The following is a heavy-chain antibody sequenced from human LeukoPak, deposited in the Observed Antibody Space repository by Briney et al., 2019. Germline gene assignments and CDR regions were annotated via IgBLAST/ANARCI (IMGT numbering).Heavy chain of an antibody. V-gene: IGHV4-59*01. CDR1: GGSISSYY. Sequence: SETLSITCTVSGGSISSYYWSWIRQPPGKGLEWIGYIYYSGSTNYNPSLKSRVTISVDTSKNQFSLKLSSVTAADTAVYYCARGSGSGSYPFDYWGQGTLVTVSS. CDR2: IYYSGST. J-gene: IGHJ4*02. CDR3: ARGSGSGSYPFDY. D-gene: IGHD3-10*01.